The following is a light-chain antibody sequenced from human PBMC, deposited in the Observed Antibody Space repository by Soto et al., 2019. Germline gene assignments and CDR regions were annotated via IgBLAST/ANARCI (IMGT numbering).Light chain of an antibody. CDR3: SSYTSSSTRV. Sequence: QSVLTQPASVSGSPGQSITISCTGTSSDVGGYNYVSWYQQHPGKAPKLMIYEVSNRPSGVSNRFSGSKSGNTASLTISGLRAEDEADYYCSSYTSSSTRVFGGGTKLIVL. CDR1: SSDVGGYNY. V-gene: IGLV2-14*01. J-gene: IGLJ3*02. CDR2: EVS.